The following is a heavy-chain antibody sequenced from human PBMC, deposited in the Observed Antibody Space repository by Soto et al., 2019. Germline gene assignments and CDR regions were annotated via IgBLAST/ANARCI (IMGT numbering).Heavy chain of an antibody. Sequence: SATLSVTCTVSGGSIGSGGYYWSWIRQHPGKGLEWIGYIYYSGSTYYNPSLKSRVTISVDTSKSQFSLKSSSVTAADTAVYYCAREVVSTTNWFDPWGQGTLDTVSS. V-gene: IGHV4-31*03. CDR3: AREVVSTTNWFDP. J-gene: IGHJ5*02. CDR1: GGSIGSGGYY. CDR2: IYYSGST. D-gene: IGHD2-15*01.